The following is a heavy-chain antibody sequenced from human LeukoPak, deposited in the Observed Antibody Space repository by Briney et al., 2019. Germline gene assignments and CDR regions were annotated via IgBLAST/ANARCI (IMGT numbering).Heavy chain of an antibody. J-gene: IGHJ4*02. V-gene: IGHV7-4-1*01. CDR3: ARDATITGTTTALGY. CDR1: GYTFTSYA. CDR2: INTNTGNP. D-gene: IGHD1-7*01. Sequence: ASVKVSCKASGYTFTSYAMNWVRQAPGQGLEWMGWINTNTGNPTYAQGFTGRFVFSLDTSVSTAYLQICSLKAEDTAVYYCARDATITGTTTALGYWGQGTLVTVSS.